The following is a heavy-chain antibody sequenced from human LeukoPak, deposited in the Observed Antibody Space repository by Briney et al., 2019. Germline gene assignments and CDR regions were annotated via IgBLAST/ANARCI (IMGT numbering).Heavy chain of an antibody. CDR3: ARLAAVPG. Sequence: ASVKVSCKASGYTFTGYYLHWVRQAPGQGFEWMGWIHPNCGGTNYAQKFQGRVTMTRDTSISTAYMELSSLRSDDTAVYYCARLAAVPGWGQGTLVTVSS. CDR2: IHPNCGGT. V-gene: IGHV1-2*02. CDR1: GYTFTGYY. J-gene: IGHJ1*01. D-gene: IGHD6-19*01.